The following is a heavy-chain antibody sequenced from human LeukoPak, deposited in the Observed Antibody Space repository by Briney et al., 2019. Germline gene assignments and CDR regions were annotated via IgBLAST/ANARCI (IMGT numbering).Heavy chain of an antibody. V-gene: IGHV1-2*02. D-gene: IGHD3-10*01. CDR2: INPNSGGT. Sequence: GASVKVSCKASGYTFTGYYMHWVRQAPGQGLEWMGWINPNSGGTNYAQKFQGRVTMTRDTSISTAYMELSRLRSDDTAVYYCARAAMRKDDGSGSYAGVDYWGQGTLVTVSS. CDR3: ARAAMRKDDGSGSYAGVDY. CDR1: GYTFTGYY. J-gene: IGHJ4*02.